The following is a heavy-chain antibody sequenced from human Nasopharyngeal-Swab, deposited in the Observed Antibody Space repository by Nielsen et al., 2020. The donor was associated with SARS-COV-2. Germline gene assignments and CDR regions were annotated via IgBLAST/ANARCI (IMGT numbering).Heavy chain of an antibody. D-gene: IGHD1-14*01. J-gene: IGHJ4*02. CDR2: IYYSGST. CDR3: ARETTPRSPRQDY. V-gene: IGHV4-39*07. Sequence: GSLRLSCAVYGGSFSSYYWGWIRQPPGKGLEWIGSIYYSGSTYYNPSLKSRVTISVDTSKNQFSLKLSSVTAADTAVYYCARETTPRSPRQDYWGQGTLVTVSS. CDR1: GGSFSSYY.